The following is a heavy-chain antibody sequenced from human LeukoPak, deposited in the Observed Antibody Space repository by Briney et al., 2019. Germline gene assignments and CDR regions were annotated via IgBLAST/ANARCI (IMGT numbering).Heavy chain of an antibody. CDR2: IYHSGST. Sequence: SETLSLTCTVSGGSLFSYYWSWIRQPPGKGLEWIGSIYHSGSTYYNPSLKSRVTISVDTSKNQFSLKLSSVTAADTAVYYCAREIRPDYYDSSGSWAFDIWGQGTMVTVSS. D-gene: IGHD3-22*01. CDR1: GGSLFSYY. V-gene: IGHV4-38-2*02. J-gene: IGHJ3*02. CDR3: AREIRPDYYDSSGSWAFDI.